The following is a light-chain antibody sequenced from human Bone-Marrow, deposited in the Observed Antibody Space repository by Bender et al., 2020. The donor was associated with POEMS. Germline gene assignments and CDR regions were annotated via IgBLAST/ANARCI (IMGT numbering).Light chain of an antibody. J-gene: IGLJ1*01. CDR3: QVWDRDTDHYV. CDR1: NIGRKT. Sequence: SYVLTQSPSVSVAPGKTARISCEGDNIGRKTVHWYQQRPGQAPVMVVYDDNIRPSGIPERFSGSNSGNTATLTISRVEVGDGADYYCQVWDRDTDHYVFASGTTVTVL. CDR2: DDN. V-gene: IGLV3-21*03.